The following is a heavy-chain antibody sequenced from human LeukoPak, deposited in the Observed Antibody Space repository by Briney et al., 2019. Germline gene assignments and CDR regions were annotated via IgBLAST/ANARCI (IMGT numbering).Heavy chain of an antibody. CDR1: GGSISSGSYY. CDR2: IYTSGST. V-gene: IGHV4-61*02. J-gene: IGHJ4*02. Sequence: SQTLSLTCTVSGGSISSGSYYWSWIRQPAGKGLEWIGRIYTSGSTNYNPSLKSRVTISVDTSKNQFSLKLSSVTAADTAVYYCARDQYSLFDYWGQGTLVTVSS. CDR3: ARDQYSLFDY. D-gene: IGHD5-18*01.